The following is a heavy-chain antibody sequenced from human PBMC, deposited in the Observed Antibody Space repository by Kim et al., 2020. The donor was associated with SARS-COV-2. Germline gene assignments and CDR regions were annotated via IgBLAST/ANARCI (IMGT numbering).Heavy chain of an antibody. J-gene: IGHJ2*01. CDR2: IIPIFGTA. CDR1: GGTFSSYA. V-gene: IGHV1-69*13. CDR3: ARGHRRYWYFDL. Sequence: SVKVSCKASGGTFSSYAISWVRQAPGQGLEWMGGIIPIFGTANYAQKFQGRVTITADESTSTAYMELSSLRSEDTAVYYCARGHRRYWYFDLWGRGTLVTVSS.